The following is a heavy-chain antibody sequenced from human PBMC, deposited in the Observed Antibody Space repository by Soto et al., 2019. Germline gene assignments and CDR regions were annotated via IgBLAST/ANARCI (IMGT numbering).Heavy chain of an antibody. CDR1: GFTFSSYS. J-gene: IGHJ3*02. V-gene: IGHV3-21*01. CDR2: ISSSSSYI. CDR3: ARIQIRYDAFDI. Sequence: EVQLVESGGGLVKPGGSLRLACAASGFTFSSYSINWVRQAPGKGLEWVSSISSSSSYIYYADSVKGRFTISRDNAKNTLYLQMNSLRAEDTAVYYCARIQIRYDAFDIWGQGTMVTVSS.